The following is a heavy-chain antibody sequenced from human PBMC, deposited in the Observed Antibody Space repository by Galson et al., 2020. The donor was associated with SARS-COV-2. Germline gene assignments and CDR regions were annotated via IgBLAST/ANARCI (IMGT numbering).Heavy chain of an antibody. CDR3: ARAGITMIVVVSQFDP. CDR1: GGSISSGGYY. V-gene: IGHV4-31*03. Sequence: SETLSLTCTVSGGSISSGGYYWSWIRQHPGKGLEWIGYIYYSGSTYYNPSIKSRVTISVDTSKNQFSLKLSSVTAADTAVYYCARAGITMIVVVSQFDPWGQGTLVTVSS. J-gene: IGHJ5*02. D-gene: IGHD3-22*01. CDR2: IYYSGST.